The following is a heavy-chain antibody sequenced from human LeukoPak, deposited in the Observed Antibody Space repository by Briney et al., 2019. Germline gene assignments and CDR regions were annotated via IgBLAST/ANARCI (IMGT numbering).Heavy chain of an antibody. Sequence: PGWSLRLSCASSGSTFSSFTMNWVREAPGKGLEWISSISTSGLYIYYAHSVKGRFTISRDNARNSLYLQMNSLRAEDTAVYYCARDSDWNDGLDYWGQGTLVTVSS. CDR2: ISTSGLYI. CDR3: ARDSDWNDGLDY. CDR1: GSTFSSFT. D-gene: IGHD1-1*01. J-gene: IGHJ4*02. V-gene: IGHV3-21*01.